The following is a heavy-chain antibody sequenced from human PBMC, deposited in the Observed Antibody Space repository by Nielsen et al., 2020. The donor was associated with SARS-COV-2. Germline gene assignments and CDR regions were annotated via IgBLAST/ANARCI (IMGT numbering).Heavy chain of an antibody. D-gene: IGHD3-9*01. CDR3: ARDLTYAHPG. V-gene: IGHV4-34*01. J-gene: IGHJ4*02. Sequence: SETLSLTCAVYGGSFSGYYWSWIRQPPGKGLEWIGEINHSGSTNYNPSLKSRVTISVDTSKNQFSLKLSSVTAADTAVYYCARDLTYAHPGRGQGTLVTVSS. CDR2: INHSGST. CDR1: GGSFSGYY.